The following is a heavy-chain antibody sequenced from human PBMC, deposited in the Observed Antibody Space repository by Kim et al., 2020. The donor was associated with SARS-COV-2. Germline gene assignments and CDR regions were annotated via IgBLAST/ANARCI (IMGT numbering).Heavy chain of an antibody. CDR1: GYTLTELS. Sequence: ASVKVSCKVSGYTLTELSMHWVRQAPGKGLEWMGGFDPEDGETIYAQKFQGRVTMTEDTSTDTAYMELSSLRSEDTAVYYCATDWPQYSGSYFNFDYWGQGTLVTVSS. CDR3: ATDWPQYSGSYFNFDY. J-gene: IGHJ4*02. V-gene: IGHV1-24*01. D-gene: IGHD1-26*01. CDR2: FDPEDGET.